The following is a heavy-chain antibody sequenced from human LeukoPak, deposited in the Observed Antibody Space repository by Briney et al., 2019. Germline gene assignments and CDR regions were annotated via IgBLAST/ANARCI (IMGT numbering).Heavy chain of an antibody. CDR2: IYHSGST. V-gene: IGHV4-4*02. J-gene: IGHJ4*02. CDR1: GGSISSSNW. D-gene: IGHD3-16*01. Sequence: SETLSLTCAVSGGSISSSNWWSWVRQPPGKGLEWIGEIYHSGSTNYNPSLKSRVTISVDKSKNQFSLKLSSVTAADTAVYYCAQRENSDAFGFDYWGQGTLVTVSS. CDR3: AQRENSDAFGFDY.